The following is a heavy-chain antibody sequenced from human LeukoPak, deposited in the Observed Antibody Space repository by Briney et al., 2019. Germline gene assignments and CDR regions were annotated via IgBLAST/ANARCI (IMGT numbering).Heavy chain of an antibody. V-gene: IGHV1-18*01. D-gene: IGHD6-13*01. J-gene: IGHJ1*01. Sequence: ASVKVSCKASGYTFTSYVISWVRQAPGQGLVWMGWISAYNGNTNYAQKLQGRVTMTTDTSTSTAYMELRSLRSDDTAVYYCARFRRGQQLVLYFQHWGQGTLVTVSS. CDR1: GYTFTSYV. CDR2: ISAYNGNT. CDR3: ARFRRGQQLVLYFQH.